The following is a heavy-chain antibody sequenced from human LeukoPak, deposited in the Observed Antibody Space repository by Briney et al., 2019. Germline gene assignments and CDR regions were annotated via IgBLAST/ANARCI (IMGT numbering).Heavy chain of an antibody. J-gene: IGHJ3*02. CDR1: GGSFSGYC. D-gene: IGHD2-15*01. CDR2: INHSGST. V-gene: IGHV4-34*01. CDR3: ARGGCSGGSCYEDAFDI. Sequence: SETLSLTCAVYGGSFSGYCWSWIRQPPGKGLEWIGEINHSGSTNYNPSLKSRVTISVDTSKNQFSLKLSSVTAADTAVYYCARGGCSGGSCYEDAFDIWGQGTMVTVSS.